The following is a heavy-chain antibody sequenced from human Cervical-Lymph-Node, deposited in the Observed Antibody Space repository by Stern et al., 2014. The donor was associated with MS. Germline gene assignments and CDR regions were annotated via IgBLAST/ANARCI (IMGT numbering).Heavy chain of an antibody. D-gene: IGHD2-21*01. CDR1: GGTFANYT. V-gene: IGHV1-69*06. Sequence: VKLVQSGAEVKKPGSSVKVSCKATGGTFANYTISWVRQAPGLGLEWMGEIIPFVGTTTYAQKFQGRVMITADTTTSTDYMEMSSLRSEDTAVYYCARYSGWGQGTLVIVSS. CDR2: IIPFVGTT. CDR3: ARYSG. J-gene: IGHJ4*02.